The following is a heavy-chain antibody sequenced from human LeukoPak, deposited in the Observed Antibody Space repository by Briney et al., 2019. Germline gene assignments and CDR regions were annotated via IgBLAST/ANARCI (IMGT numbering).Heavy chain of an antibody. CDR1: GGSISSGDYY. V-gene: IGHV4-30-4*01. Sequence: PSETLSLTCTVSGGSISSGDYYWSWIRQPPGKGLEWIGYIYYSGSTYYNPSLKSRVTISVDTSKNQFSLKLSSVTAADTAVYYCARGAYYYDSSGYLYYFDYWGQGTLVTVSS. CDR2: IYYSGST. D-gene: IGHD3-22*01. CDR3: ARGAYYYDSSGYLYYFDY. J-gene: IGHJ4*02.